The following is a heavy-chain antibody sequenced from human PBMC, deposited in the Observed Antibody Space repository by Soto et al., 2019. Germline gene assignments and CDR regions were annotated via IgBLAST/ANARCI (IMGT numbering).Heavy chain of an antibody. D-gene: IGHD3-3*01. Sequence: GASVKVSCKASGYTFTGYYMHWVRQAPGQGLEWMGWINPNSGGTNYAQKFQGRVTMTRGTSISTAYMELSRLRSDDTAVYYCAKLYDFWSGDDAFDIWGQGTMVTVSS. CDR1: GYTFTGYY. J-gene: IGHJ3*02. CDR3: AKLYDFWSGDDAFDI. V-gene: IGHV1-2*02. CDR2: INPNSGGT.